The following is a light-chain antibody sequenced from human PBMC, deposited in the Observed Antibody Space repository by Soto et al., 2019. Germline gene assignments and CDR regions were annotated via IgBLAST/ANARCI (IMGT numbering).Light chain of an antibody. CDR1: QSISNY. CDR2: AAS. V-gene: IGKV1-39*01. Sequence: DIQMTQSPSSLSASVGDRVTITCRASQSISNYLNWYQQKPGKAPKVLIYAASTLQSGVPSRFSGSGSGTTFTLTITSLQPEDFATYYCQQSYSTWTFGQGTKLDIK. CDR3: QQSYSTWT. J-gene: IGKJ1*01.